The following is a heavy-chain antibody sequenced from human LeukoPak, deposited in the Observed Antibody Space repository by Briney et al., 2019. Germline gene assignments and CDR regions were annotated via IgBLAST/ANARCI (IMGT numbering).Heavy chain of an antibody. J-gene: IGHJ4*02. D-gene: IGHD3-22*01. CDR3: AGGYYYDSSGSEDYFDY. V-gene: IGHV4-39*01. Sequence: KPSETLSLTCTVSGGSISSSSYYWGWIRQPPGKGLEWIGSIYYSGSTYYNPSLNSRVTISVDTSKNQFSLNLSSVTAADTAVYYWAGGYYYDSSGSEDYFDYWGQGTLVTVSS. CDR2: IYYSGST. CDR1: GGSISSSSYY.